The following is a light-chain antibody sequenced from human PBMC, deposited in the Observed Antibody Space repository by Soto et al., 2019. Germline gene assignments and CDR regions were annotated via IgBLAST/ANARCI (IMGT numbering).Light chain of an antibody. CDR3: HHYSSVWA. CDR1: QSISRG. CDR2: GAS. J-gene: IGKJ1*01. Sequence: IQMTQSPSTLSSSVGDRVTITCRASQSISRGVAWYQQKPGKAPNLLISGASTLESGVPSRFSGSGSGTEFTLTISYLHPYAFATYYYHHYSSVWAFGQGTKVDIK. V-gene: IGKV1-5*01.